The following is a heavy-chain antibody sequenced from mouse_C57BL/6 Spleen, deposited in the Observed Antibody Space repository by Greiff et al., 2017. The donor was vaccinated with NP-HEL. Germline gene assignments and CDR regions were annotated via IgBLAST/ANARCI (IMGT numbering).Heavy chain of an antibody. CDR2: IDPSDSYT. J-gene: IGHJ2*01. V-gene: IGHV1-50*01. Sequence: QVQLQQPGAELVKPGASVKLSCKASGYTFTIYWMQWVKQRPGQGLEWIGEIDPSDSYTNYNQKFKGKATLTVDTSSSTAYMQLSSLTSEDSAVYYCARSLTTGDYWGQGTTLTVSS. CDR3: ARSLTTGDY. CDR1: GYTFTIYW. D-gene: IGHD1-1*01.